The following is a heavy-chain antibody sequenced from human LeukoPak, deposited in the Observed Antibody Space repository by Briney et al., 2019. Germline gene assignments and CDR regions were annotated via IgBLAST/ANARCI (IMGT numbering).Heavy chain of an antibody. CDR1: GGSISSYY. J-gene: IGHJ4*02. V-gene: IGHV4-59*01. CDR3: ARDSGSYLDYFDH. D-gene: IGHD1-26*01. Sequence: SETLSLTCTVSGGSISSYYWGWIRQPPGKGLECIGYISYSGSANYNPSLKSRVTISVDTSKNQFSLKLSSVTTADTAVYYCARDSGSYLDYFDHWGQGTPVTVSS. CDR2: ISYSGSA.